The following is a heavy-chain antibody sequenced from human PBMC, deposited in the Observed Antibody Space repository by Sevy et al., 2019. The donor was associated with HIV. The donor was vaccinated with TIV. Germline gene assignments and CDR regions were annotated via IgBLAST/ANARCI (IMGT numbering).Heavy chain of an antibody. CDR1: GGSISSSSYY. Sequence: SETLSLTCTGSGGSISSSSYYWGWIRQPPGKGLEWIGSIYYSGSTYYNPSLKSRVTISVDTSKNQFSLKLSSVTAADTAVYYCARHDYGDYGGVDYWGQGTLVTVSS. CDR3: ARHDYGDYGGVDY. J-gene: IGHJ4*02. V-gene: IGHV4-39*01. D-gene: IGHD4-17*01. CDR2: IYYSGST.